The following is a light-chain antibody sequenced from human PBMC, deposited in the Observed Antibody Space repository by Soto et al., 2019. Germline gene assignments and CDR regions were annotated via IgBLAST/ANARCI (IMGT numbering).Light chain of an antibody. CDR1: QSISSY. V-gene: IGKV1-39*01. CDR2: AAS. CDR3: QQSYSTLFT. Sequence: DIQMTQSPSYLSASVGDRVTITCRASQSISSYLNWYQQKPGKAPILLIYAASSLQSGVPSRFSGSGSGTDFTLTISSLQPEDFATYYCQQSYSTLFTFGPGTKVDIK. J-gene: IGKJ3*01.